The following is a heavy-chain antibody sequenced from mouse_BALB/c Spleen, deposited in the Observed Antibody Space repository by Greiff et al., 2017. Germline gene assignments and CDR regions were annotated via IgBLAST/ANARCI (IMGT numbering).Heavy chain of an antibody. J-gene: IGHJ2*01. D-gene: IGHD2-3*01. CDR1: GYTFTSYW. CDR3: ARWGYSYYFDY. Sequence: VQLQQSGAELAKPGASVKMSCKASGYTFTSYWMHWVKQRPGQGLEWIGYINPSTGYTEYNQKFKDKATLTADKSSSTAYMQLSSLTSEDSAVYYCARWGYSYYFDYWGQGTTLTVSS. CDR2: INPSTGYT. V-gene: IGHV1-7*01.